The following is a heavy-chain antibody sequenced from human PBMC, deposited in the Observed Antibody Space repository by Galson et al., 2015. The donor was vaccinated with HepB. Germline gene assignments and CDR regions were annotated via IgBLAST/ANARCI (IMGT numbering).Heavy chain of an antibody. CDR3: ARDGVKDRQQPRRDFGYYYYGMDV. D-gene: IGHD6-13*01. CDR1: GDSVSSNSAA. J-gene: IGHJ6*02. Sequence: CAISGDSVSSNSAAWNWIRQSPSRGLEWLGRTYYRSKWYNDYAVSVKSRITINPDTSKNQFSLQLNSVTPEDTAVYYCARDGVKDRQQPRRDFGYYYYGMDVWGQGTTVTVSS. V-gene: IGHV6-1*01. CDR2: TYYRSKWYN.